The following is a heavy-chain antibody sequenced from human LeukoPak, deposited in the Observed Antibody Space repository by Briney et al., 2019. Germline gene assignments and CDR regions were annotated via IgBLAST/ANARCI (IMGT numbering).Heavy chain of an antibody. CDR3: ARGVGWTYYYYYYMDV. D-gene: IGHD2-2*03. Sequence: SQTLSLTCTVSGGSISSGSYYWSWIRQPAGKGLEWIGRIYTSGSTNYNPSLKSRVTISVDTSKNQFSLNLTSVTAADTAVYYCARGVGWTYYYYYYMDVWGKGTTVTVSS. CDR1: GGSISSGSYY. V-gene: IGHV4-61*02. CDR2: IYTSGST. J-gene: IGHJ6*03.